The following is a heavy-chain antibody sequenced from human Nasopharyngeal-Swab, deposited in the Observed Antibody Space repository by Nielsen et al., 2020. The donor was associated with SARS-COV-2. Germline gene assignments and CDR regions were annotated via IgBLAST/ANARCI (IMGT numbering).Heavy chain of an antibody. D-gene: IGHD4-23*01. Sequence: ASVKVSCKASGYTFTSYYMHWVRQAPGQGLEWMGIINPSGGTTSYAQKFQGRVTMTRDTSTSTVYMELSSLRSEDTAVYYCARDRVVPYGGNSRFRAFDIWGQGTMVTVSP. CDR2: INPSGGTT. V-gene: IGHV1-46*01. CDR1: GYTFTSYY. CDR3: ARDRVVPYGGNSRFRAFDI. J-gene: IGHJ3*02.